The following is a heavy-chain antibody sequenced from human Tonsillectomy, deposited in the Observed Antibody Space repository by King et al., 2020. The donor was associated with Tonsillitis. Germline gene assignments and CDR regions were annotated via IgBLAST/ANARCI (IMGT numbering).Heavy chain of an antibody. D-gene: IGHD3-22*01. J-gene: IGHJ3*02. CDR2: IYYSGST. V-gene: IGHV4-59*01. CDR1: Y. Sequence: YWSWIRQPPGKGLEWIGYIYYSGSTNYNPSLKSRVTISVDTSKNQFSLKLSPVTAADTAVYYCARNGYYYDSSGYYLDAFDIWGQGTMVTVSS. CDR3: ARNGYYYDSSGYYLDAFDI.